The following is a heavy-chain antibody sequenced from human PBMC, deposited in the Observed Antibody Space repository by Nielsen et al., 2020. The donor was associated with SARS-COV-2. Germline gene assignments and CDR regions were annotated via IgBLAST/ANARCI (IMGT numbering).Heavy chain of an antibody. CDR2: ISWNGGST. D-gene: IGHD6-19*01. CDR1: GFTFDDYA. CDR3: AKDMFGIAVAGSFDY. V-gene: IGHV3-9*01. J-gene: IGHJ4*02. Sequence: SLKISCAASGFTFDDYAMHWVRQAPGKGLEWVSGISWNGGSTGYADSVKGRFTISRDNAKNSLYLQMNSLRAEDTALYYCAKDMFGIAVAGSFDYWGQGTLVTVSS.